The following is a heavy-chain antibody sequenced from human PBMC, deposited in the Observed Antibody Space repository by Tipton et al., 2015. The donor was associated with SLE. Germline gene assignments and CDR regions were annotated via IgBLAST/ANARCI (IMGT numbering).Heavy chain of an antibody. CDR1: GFSFSSYG. D-gene: IGHD5-12*01. CDR3: AKPEYSGYDRTDWCFDL. Sequence: GSLRLSCAASGFSFSSYGMHWVRQAPGKGLEWVAFIRYDASNKYYADSVKGRFTISRDNSKNTLYLQMNSLRAEDTALYYCAKPEYSGYDRTDWCFDLWGRGTLVTVSS. CDR2: IRYDASNK. V-gene: IGHV3-30*02. J-gene: IGHJ2*01.